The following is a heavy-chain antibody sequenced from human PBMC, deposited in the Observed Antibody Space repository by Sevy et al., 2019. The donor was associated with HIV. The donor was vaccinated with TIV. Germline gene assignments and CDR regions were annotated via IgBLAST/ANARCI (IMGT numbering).Heavy chain of an antibody. CDR2: ISSSSSYI. J-gene: IGHJ4*02. CDR3: AREEEDYVWGTSRDLTFFDY. V-gene: IGHV3-21*01. D-gene: IGHD3-16*02. Sequence: GGSLRLSCAVSGFTFSSYTMNWVRQAPGKGREWVSSISSSSSYIYYADSVKGRFTISRDNAKNSLYLQMNSLRVEDTAVYYCAREEEDYVWGTSRDLTFFDYWGQGTLVTVSS. CDR1: GFTFSSYT.